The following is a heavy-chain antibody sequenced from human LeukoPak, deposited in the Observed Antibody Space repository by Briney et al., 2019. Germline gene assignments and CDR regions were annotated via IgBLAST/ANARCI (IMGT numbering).Heavy chain of an antibody. J-gene: IGHJ4*02. V-gene: IGHV3-30*03. CDR3: ARDRSSSFDY. D-gene: IGHD6-6*01. Sequence: GRSLRLSCAASGFNFMTYGMHWVRQAPGKGLEWVAFISYDGGKRFFGESVKGRFTIARDNSENTVSLQMNSLRAEDTAVYYCARDRSSSFDYWGQGTLVTVSS. CDR2: ISYDGGKR. CDR1: GFNFMTYG.